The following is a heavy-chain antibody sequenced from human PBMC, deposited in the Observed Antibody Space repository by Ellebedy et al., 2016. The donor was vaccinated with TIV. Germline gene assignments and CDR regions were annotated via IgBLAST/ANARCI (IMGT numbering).Heavy chain of an antibody. CDR2: ISHDGSSQ. CDR1: GFTFDSYA. V-gene: IGHV3-30-3*01. J-gene: IGHJ4*02. D-gene: IGHD3-10*01. Sequence: GESLKISCVAPGFTFDSYAMHWVRQAPGTGLEWVAVISHDGSSQYYADSVKGRFTVSRDNAKNSLYLQLNSLRADDTAVYYCARRSRGPPYYFDYWGRGTLVTVSS. CDR3: ARRSRGPPYYFDY.